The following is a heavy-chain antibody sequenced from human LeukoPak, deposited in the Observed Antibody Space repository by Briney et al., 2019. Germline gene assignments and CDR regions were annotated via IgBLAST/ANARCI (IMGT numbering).Heavy chain of an antibody. Sequence: PGGSLRLSCAASGFASRSYAMSWVRQAPGKGLEWVSAVGSGATPYYADSVKGRFTISRDDSKNMLYLQANSLRAEDTAVYYCAKDLPPYYDFWSGYYSDAFDIWGQGTMVTVSS. V-gene: IGHV3-23*01. D-gene: IGHD3-3*01. J-gene: IGHJ3*02. CDR2: VGSGATP. CDR1: GFASRSYA. CDR3: AKDLPPYYDFWSGYYSDAFDI.